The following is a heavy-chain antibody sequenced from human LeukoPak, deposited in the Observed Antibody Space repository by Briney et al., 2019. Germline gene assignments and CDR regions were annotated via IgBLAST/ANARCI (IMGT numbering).Heavy chain of an antibody. Sequence: GASVKVSCKASGYTFTSYGISWVRQAPGQGLEWMGWISAYNGNTNYAQKLQGRVTMTTDTSTSTAYMELRSLRSDDTAVYYCARDRGDGYPGDYFDYWGQGTLVTVSS. CDR1: GYTFTSYG. D-gene: IGHD5-24*01. CDR3: ARDRGDGYPGDYFDY. CDR2: ISAYNGNT. J-gene: IGHJ4*02. V-gene: IGHV1-18*01.